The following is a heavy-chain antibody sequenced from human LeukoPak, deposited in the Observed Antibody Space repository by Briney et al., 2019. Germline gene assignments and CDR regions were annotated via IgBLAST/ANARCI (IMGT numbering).Heavy chain of an antibody. CDR2: IYSGGST. CDR3: AKAWDIVVVPAAIRLDY. J-gene: IGHJ4*02. V-gene: IGHV3-66*01. CDR1: GFTVSSNY. Sequence: GGSLRLSCAASGFTVSSNYMSWVRQAPGKGLEWVSVIYSGGSTYYADSVKGRFTISRDNSKNTLYLQMNSLRAEDTAVYYCAKAWDIVVVPAAIRLDYWGQGTLVTVSS. D-gene: IGHD2-2*02.